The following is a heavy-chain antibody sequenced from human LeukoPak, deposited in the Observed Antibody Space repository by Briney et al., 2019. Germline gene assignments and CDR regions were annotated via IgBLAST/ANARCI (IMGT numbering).Heavy chain of an antibody. D-gene: IGHD3-10*01. J-gene: IGHJ4*02. CDR1: GSSLSGYY. V-gene: IGHV4-34*01. CDR2: INHSGST. CDR3: ARHPRILWFGEKYYFDY. Sequence: SETLSLTCAVYGSSLSGYYWSWIRQSPGKGLEWIGEINHSGSTNYIPSLKSRVTMSVDTSKNYFSLKLSSVTAADTAVYYCARHPRILWFGEKYYFDYWGQGTLVTVSS.